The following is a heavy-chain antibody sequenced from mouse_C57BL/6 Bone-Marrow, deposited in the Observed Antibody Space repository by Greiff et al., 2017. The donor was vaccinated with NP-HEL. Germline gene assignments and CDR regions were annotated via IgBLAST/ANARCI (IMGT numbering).Heavy chain of an antibody. Sequence: QVQLQQPGAELVMPGASVKLSCKASGYIFTSYWMHWVKQRPGQGLEWIGEIDPSDSYTNYNQKFKGKSTLTVDKSSSTAYMQLSSLTSEDSAVYYCARPGGQDYWGQGTTLTVSS. CDR2: IDPSDSYT. CDR3: ARPGGQDY. J-gene: IGHJ2*01. V-gene: IGHV1-69*01. CDR1: GYIFTSYW. D-gene: IGHD3-2*02.